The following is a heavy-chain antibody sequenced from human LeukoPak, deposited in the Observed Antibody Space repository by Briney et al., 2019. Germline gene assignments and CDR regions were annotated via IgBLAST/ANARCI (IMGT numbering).Heavy chain of an antibody. CDR3: AKDLTPYGGNSGWFDP. D-gene: IGHD4-23*01. CDR1: GFTFSSYA. V-gene: IGHV3-30*04. J-gene: IGHJ5*02. CDR2: ISYDGSNK. Sequence: GGSLRLSCAASGFTFSSYAMHWVRQAPGKGLEWVAVISYDGSNKYYADAVKGRFTISRDNSKNTLYLQMNSLRADDTAIYYCAKDLTPYGGNSGWFDPWGQGTLVTVSS.